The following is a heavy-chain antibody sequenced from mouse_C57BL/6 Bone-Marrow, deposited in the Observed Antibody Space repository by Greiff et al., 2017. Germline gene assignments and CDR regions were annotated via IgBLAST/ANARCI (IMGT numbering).Heavy chain of an antibody. V-gene: IGHV1-64*01. D-gene: IGHD2-3*01. J-gene: IGHJ4*01. CDR2: IHPNSGST. Sequence: QVQLQQPGAELVKPGASVKLSCKASGYTFTSYWMHWVKQRPGQGLEWIGMIHPNSGSTNYNEKFKSKATLTVDKSSSTAYMQLSSLTSEDSAVYYCTRWLLRAMDYWGQGTSVTVSS. CDR3: TRWLLRAMDY. CDR1: GYTFTSYW.